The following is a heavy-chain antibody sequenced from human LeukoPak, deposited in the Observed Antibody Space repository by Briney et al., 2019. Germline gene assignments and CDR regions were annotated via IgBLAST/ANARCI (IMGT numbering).Heavy chain of an antibody. J-gene: IGHJ4*02. D-gene: IGHD6-13*01. Sequence: GGSLRLSCTVSGFTVSSNSMSWVRQAPGKGLEWVANIKQDGSERFYGDSVTGRFTISRDNAKNSVYLQMNSPRAEDTAVYYCARVGGSWYMDHWGQGTLVAVSS. CDR3: ARVGGSWYMDH. V-gene: IGHV3-7*03. CDR2: IKQDGSER. CDR1: GFTVSSNS.